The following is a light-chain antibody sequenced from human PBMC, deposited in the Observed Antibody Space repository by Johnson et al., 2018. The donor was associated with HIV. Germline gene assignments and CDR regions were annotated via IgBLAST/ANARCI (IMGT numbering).Light chain of an antibody. CDR1: SSNIGSKY. J-gene: IGLJ1*01. CDR3: GTWDNSLTAYV. V-gene: IGLV1-51*01. Sequence: QCVLTQPPSASGTPGQRVTISCSGSSSNIGSKYVYWYQQLPERAPKLLIYDNTKRPSGIPDRFSGSKSDASATLAITGLQTGAEADYYWGTWDNSLTAYVFGTGTKVTV. CDR2: DNT.